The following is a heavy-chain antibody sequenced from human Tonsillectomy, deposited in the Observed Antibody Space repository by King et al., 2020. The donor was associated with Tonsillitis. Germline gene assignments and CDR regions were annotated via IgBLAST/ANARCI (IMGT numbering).Heavy chain of an antibody. CDR1: GFTFSTYG. CDR2: ISYDGSIK. J-gene: IGHJ4*02. Sequence: VQLVESGGGVVQPGRSLRLSCAASGFTFSTYGMHWVRQAPGKGLEWVAVISYDGSIKYYEDSVKGRFTISRDNSKNTLYLQMHSLRAEDTAVYYCAKSYYDILTGYGGSSDYWGQGTLVTVSS. D-gene: IGHD3-9*01. V-gene: IGHV3-30*18. CDR3: AKSYYDILTGYGGSSDY.